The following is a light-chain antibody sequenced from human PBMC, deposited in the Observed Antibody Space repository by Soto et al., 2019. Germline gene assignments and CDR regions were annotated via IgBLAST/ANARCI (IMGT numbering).Light chain of an antibody. CDR2: DVS. J-gene: IGLJ1*01. Sequence: QSALTQPASVSGSPGQSITISCTGASSDIGTYNYVSWYQQHPGKAPKLMIYDVSGRPSGLSNRFSGSKSGNTASLTISGLQADDEADYYCSSYTSSGTLLFGTGTKLTVL. V-gene: IGLV2-14*01. CDR3: SSYTSSGTLL. CDR1: SSDIGTYNY.